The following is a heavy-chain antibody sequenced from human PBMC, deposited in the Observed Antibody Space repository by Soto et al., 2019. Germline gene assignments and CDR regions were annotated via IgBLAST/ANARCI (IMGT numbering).Heavy chain of an antibody. CDR2: INPGNGNT. CDR1: GYSFMTYA. Sequence: QVQLVQSVAEVKKPGASVKISCKASGYSFMTYAIHWVRQAPGQGLEWMGWINPGNGNTEYSQKFQGRVTITRDTPATTAYMEMSSLRSEDTAAYYCARVRLLWYGELSNCGCTIWG. D-gene: IGHD3-10*01. J-gene: IGHJ3*02. V-gene: IGHV1-3*01. CDR3: ARVRLLWYGELSNCGCTI.